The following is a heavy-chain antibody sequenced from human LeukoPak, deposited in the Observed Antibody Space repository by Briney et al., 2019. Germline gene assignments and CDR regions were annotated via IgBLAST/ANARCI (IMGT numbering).Heavy chain of an antibody. CDR2: IKQDGSEK. D-gene: IGHD3-10*01. V-gene: IGHV3-7*04. CDR3: ARDTSITMVRGVPEYFQH. Sequence: AGSLRLSCAASGFTFSSYWMSWVRQAPGKGLEWVANIKQDGSEKYYVDSVKGRFTISRDNAKNSLYLQMSSLRAEDTAVYYCARDTSITMVRGVPEYFQHWGQGTLVTVSS. CDR1: GFTFSSYW. J-gene: IGHJ1*01.